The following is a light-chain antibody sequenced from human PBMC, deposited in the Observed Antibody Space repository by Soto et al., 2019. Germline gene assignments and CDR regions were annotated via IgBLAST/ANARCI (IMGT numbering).Light chain of an antibody. CDR2: EVS. J-gene: IGLJ1*01. V-gene: IGLV2-14*01. CDR3: SPYTSSSTLYV. Sequence: QSVLTQPASVSGSPGQSITISCTGTSSDVGGYNYVSWYQQHPGKAPKLMIYEVSNRPSGVSNRFSGSKSGNTASLTISGLQAEDEADYYCSPYTSSSTLYVFGNGTKVTVL. CDR1: SSDVGGYNY.